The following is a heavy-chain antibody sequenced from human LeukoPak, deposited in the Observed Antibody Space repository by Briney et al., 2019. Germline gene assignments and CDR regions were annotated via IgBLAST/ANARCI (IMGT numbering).Heavy chain of an antibody. CDR3: VRHEHNPQFDP. V-gene: IGHV4-39*01. J-gene: IGHJ5*02. CDR1: GGSISSPNYY. CDR2: ISYSVSA. Sequence: PSETLSLTCTVSGGSISSPNYYWAWVRQPPGKGQEWIGSISYSVSAHYYPSLKSRVTISIDMSKNQFSLRLSSETAADTAVYYCVRHEHNPQFDPWGQGTLVTVSS. D-gene: IGHD1-14*01.